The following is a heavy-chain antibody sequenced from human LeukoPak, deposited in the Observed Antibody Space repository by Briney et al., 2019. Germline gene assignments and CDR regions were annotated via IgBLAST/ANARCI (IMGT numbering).Heavy chain of an antibody. CDR1: GFTLSSYW. D-gene: IGHD2-2*01. CDR2: IDIDGSTT. J-gene: IGHJ4*02. V-gene: IGHV3-74*01. CDR3: ARGLTLLGYCSSTSCLMNY. Sequence: PGGSLRLSCAVSGFTLSSYWMHWVRHAPGRGLVCVSRIDIDGSTTDYADSVKGRCTISRDNANNTLYLQMNSLRAEDAGVYYCARGLTLLGYCSSTSCLMNYWGQGTLVTVSS.